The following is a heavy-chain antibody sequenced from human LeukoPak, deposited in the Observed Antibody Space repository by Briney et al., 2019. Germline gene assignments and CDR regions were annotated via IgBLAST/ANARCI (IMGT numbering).Heavy chain of an antibody. CDR2: IYHSGST. V-gene: IGHV4-30-2*01. CDR1: GGSISSGGYS. CDR3: ARGTDPDYYDSSGYYDY. J-gene: IGHJ4*02. Sequence: SETLSLTCAVSGGSISSGGYSWSWIRQPPGKGLEWIGYIYHSGSTYYNPSLKSRVTISVDRSKNQFSLKLSSVTAADTAVYYCARGTDPDYYDSSGYYDYWGQGTLVTVSS. D-gene: IGHD3-22*01.